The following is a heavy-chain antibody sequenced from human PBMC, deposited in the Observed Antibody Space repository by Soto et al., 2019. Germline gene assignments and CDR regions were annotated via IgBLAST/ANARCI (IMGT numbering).Heavy chain of an antibody. V-gene: IGHV1-58*01. D-gene: IGHD2-2*01. CDR2: IVVGSGNT. CDR3: AADLGCSSTSCIHYYYGTDF. Sequence: ASEKVSCKASGFTFTSSAVQWVRQARGQRLEWIGWIVVGSGNTNYAQKFQERVTITRDMSTSTAYMELSSLRSEDTAVYYCAADLGCSSTSCIHYYYGTDFWGQGTRGTVSS. J-gene: IGHJ6*02. CDR1: GFTFTSSA.